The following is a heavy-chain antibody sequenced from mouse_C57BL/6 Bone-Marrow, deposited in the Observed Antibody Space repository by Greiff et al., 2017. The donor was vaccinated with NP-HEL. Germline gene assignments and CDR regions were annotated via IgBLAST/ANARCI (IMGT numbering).Heavy chain of an antibody. V-gene: IGHV7-3*01. CDR3: ARGGCFMDY. CDR1: GFTFTDYY. J-gene: IGHJ4*01. CDR2: IRNKANGYTT. Sequence: EVKLMESGGGLVQPGGSLSLSCAASGFTFTDYYMSWVRQPPGKALEWLGFIRNKANGYTTEYSASVKGRFTISRDNSQSILYLQMNALRAEDSATYYCARGGCFMDYWGQGTSVTVSS.